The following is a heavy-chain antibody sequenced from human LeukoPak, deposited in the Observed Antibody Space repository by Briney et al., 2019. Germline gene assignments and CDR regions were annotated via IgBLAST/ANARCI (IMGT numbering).Heavy chain of an antibody. CDR3: ARAGSYSYGVLFDY. CDR1: GFTFSSYE. D-gene: IGHD5-18*01. CDR2: ISSSGNTI. J-gene: IGHJ4*02. V-gene: IGHV3-48*03. Sequence: GGSLRLSCAASGFTFSSYEMNWVRQAPGKGPEWVSYISSSGNTIYYADSVKGRFTISRDNAKNSLYLQMSSLRAEDTAVYYCARAGSYSYGVLFDYWGQGTLVTVSS.